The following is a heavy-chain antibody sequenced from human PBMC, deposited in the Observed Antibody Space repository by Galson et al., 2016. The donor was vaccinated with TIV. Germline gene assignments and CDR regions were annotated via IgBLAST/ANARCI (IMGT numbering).Heavy chain of an antibody. D-gene: IGHD3-10*01. CDR2: SRGNTDGGTT. CDR3: ATEYYLASGTDPLVGSKGMDV. Sequence: SLRLSCAASGFTFSNARMNWVRQAPGKGLEWVGRSRGNTDGGTTEYAAPVKGRFIVSRDDSRNTLFLDMNSLKTDDTALYFCATEYYLASGTDPLVGSKGMDVWGQGTTVTVSS. J-gene: IGHJ6*02. V-gene: IGHV3-15*01. CDR1: GFTFSNAR.